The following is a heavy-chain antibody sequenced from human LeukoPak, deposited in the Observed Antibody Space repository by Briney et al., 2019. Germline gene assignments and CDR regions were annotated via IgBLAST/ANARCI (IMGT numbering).Heavy chain of an antibody. V-gene: IGHV4-39*07. Sequence: PSETPSLTSAVSRGSLSGSSYYSGWVRQPPGNWLGLVGSIYYSGSTYYNPSLKSRVTISVDTSKNQFSLKLSSVTAADTAVYYCARDRGNTNYYYGMDVWGQGTTVTVSS. J-gene: IGHJ6*02. CDR2: IYYSGST. D-gene: IGHD3-10*01. CDR1: RGSLSGSSYY. CDR3: ARDRGNTNYYYGMDV.